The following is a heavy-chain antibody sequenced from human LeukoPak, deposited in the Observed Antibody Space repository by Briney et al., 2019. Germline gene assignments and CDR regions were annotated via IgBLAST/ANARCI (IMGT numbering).Heavy chain of an antibody. CDR1: EYTFTGYY. Sequence: ASVKVSCKASEYTFTGYYMHWVRQAPGQGLEWMGRINPNNGGTNYAQKFQGRVTMTGDTSISTAYMELSSLRSDDTAVYYCTRESGSCHGNDFWGQGTLVTVSS. CDR3: TRESGSCHGNDF. D-gene: IGHD1-26*01. J-gene: IGHJ4*02. CDR2: INPNNGGT. V-gene: IGHV1-2*06.